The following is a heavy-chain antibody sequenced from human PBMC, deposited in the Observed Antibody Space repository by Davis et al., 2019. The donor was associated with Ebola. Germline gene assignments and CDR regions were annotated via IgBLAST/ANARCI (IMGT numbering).Heavy chain of an antibody. J-gene: IGHJ1*01. CDR2: LYSGGST. CDR3: ARDMFDRSGYTDFQE. V-gene: IGHV3-53*01. CDR1: GFTVSNNY. Sequence: GGSLRLSCAASGFTVSNNYMSWVRQAPGKGLEWVSVLYSGGSTYYADSVKGRFTISRDKSKNTLYLQMNSLRADDTAGYYCARDMFDRSGYTDFQEWGQGTLVTVSS. D-gene: IGHD3-22*01.